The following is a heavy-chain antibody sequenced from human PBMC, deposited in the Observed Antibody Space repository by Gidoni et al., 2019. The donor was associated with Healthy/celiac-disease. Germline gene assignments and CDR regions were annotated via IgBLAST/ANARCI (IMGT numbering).Heavy chain of an antibody. CDR3: AKEEQGYFDY. CDR1: GFTFSSYA. Sequence: EVQLLVSGGGLVLPAGSLRLSCAASGFTFSSYAISWVRQAPGKGLEWVAAISGSGGSTDYADSVKGRFTISRDNSKNTLYLQMNSLRAEDTAVYYCAKEEQGYFDYWGQGTLVTVSS. J-gene: IGHJ4*02. CDR2: ISGSGGST. V-gene: IGHV3-23*01. D-gene: IGHD1-26*01.